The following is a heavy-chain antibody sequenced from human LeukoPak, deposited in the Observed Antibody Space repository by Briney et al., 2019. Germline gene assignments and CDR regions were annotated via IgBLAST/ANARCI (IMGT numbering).Heavy chain of an antibody. CDR1: GYSFTSYW. D-gene: IGHD6-13*01. J-gene: IGHJ5*02. CDR2: IYPGDSDT. V-gene: IGHV5-51*01. Sequence: GESLKISCKGSGYSFTSYWIGWVRPLPGKGLEWMGIIYPGDSDTRYSPSFQGQVTISADKSISTAYLQWSSLKASDTAMYYCARPLAAAGTGWFDPWGQGTLVTVSS. CDR3: ARPLAAAGTGWFDP.